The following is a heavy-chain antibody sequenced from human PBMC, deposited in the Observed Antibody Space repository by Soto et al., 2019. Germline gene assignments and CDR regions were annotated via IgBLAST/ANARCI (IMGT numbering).Heavy chain of an antibody. CDR1: GFTFSSYA. CDR2: ISYDGSNK. V-gene: IGHV3-30-3*01. D-gene: IGHD5-18*01. J-gene: IGHJ4*02. Sequence: QVQLVESGGGVVQPGRSLRLSCAASGFTFSSYAMHWVRQAPGKGLEWVAVISYDGSNKYYADSVKGRFTISRDNSKNTLYLQMNSLRAEDTAVYYCARDVRGYSDGFGLDYWGQGTLVTVSS. CDR3: ARDVRGYSDGFGLDY.